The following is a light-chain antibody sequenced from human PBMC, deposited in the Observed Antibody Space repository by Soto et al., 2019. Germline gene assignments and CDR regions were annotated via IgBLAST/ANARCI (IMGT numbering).Light chain of an antibody. V-gene: IGKV3-15*01. J-gene: IGKJ1*01. CDR1: QSTGSN. CDR2: GAS. Sequence: EIVMTQSPATLSVSPGERATLSCRASQSTGSNLAWYQQKPGQAPRLLIYGASTRAAGISDRFRGSGSGTEFTLTISSLRSEDSAIYYCQQYFEWPPMTFGQGTKVDIK. CDR3: QQYFEWPPMT.